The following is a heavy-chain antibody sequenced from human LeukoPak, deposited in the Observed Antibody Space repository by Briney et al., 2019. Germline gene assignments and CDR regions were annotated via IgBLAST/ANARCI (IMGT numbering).Heavy chain of an antibody. Sequence: SETLSLTCTVSGGSINNYYWSWIRQPAGKGLEGIGRIYTRGSTNYNPSLKSRVTMSVDTSKNQFSLKLSSVTAADTAVYYCARGRYCSADICSGGDAFDVWGQGTMVSVSS. D-gene: IGHD2-15*01. CDR3: ARGRYCSADICSGGDAFDV. J-gene: IGHJ3*01. V-gene: IGHV4-4*07. CDR2: IYTRGST. CDR1: GGSINNYY.